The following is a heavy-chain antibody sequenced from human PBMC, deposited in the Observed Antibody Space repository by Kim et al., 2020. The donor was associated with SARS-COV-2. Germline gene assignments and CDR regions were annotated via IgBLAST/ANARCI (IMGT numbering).Heavy chain of an antibody. CDR1: GFTFNNYT. CDR2: ISTDGSSG. Sequence: GGSLRLSCAASGFTFNNYTMYWVRQAPGKGLEWVSFISTDGSSGYSSYAVKGRFTITIDNNNTTQYLQMHMMSTEVTALYYYSYPADCYFIDVSWEQGTL. V-gene: IGHV3-43*01. D-gene: IGHD2-21*02. CDR3: SYPADCYFIDVS. J-gene: IGHJ1*01.